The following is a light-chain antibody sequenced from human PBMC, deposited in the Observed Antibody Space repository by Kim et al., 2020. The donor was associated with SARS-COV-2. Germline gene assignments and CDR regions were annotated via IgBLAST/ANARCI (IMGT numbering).Light chain of an antibody. Sequence: ASAVGYRVTITCRASESISMLLAWYQQKPGKAPRLLIDDASSLESGVPSRFSGSGSGTEFTLTISSLQPDDFATYYCQQYNGYWTFGQGTKVDIK. CDR1: ESISML. V-gene: IGKV1-5*01. CDR2: DAS. CDR3: QQYNGYWT. J-gene: IGKJ1*01.